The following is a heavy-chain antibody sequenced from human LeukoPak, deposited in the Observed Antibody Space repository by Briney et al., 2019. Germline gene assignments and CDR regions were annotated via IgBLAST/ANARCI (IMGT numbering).Heavy chain of an antibody. CDR3: ARTDSSSWYPNWFGP. Sequence: GGSLRLSCAPSGFTFSDYYMSWVRQARGKGLEGVSYISSSGRTIYYADSVRGRNTISRDNAKNSLYLQMNSLRAEDTAVYYCARTDSSSWYPNWFGPWGQGTLVTVSS. J-gene: IGHJ5*02. CDR1: GFTFSDYY. V-gene: IGHV3-11*01. D-gene: IGHD6-13*01. CDR2: ISSSGRTI.